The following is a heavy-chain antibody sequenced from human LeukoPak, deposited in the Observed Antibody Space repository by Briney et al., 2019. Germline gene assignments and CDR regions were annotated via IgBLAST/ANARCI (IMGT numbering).Heavy chain of an antibody. J-gene: IGHJ4*02. Sequence: GGSLRLSCAASGFTFSSYGMHWVRQAPGKGLEWVAFIRYDGSNKYYADSVKGRFTISRDNSKNTLYLQMNSLRAEDTAVYHCAKVSGWKGSEYFDYWGQGTLVTVSS. CDR2: IRYDGSNK. CDR1: GFTFSSYG. V-gene: IGHV3-30*02. CDR3: AKVSGWKGSEYFDY. D-gene: IGHD6-19*01.